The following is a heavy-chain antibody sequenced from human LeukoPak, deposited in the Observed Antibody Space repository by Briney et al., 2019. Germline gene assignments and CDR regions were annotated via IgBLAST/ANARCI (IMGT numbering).Heavy chain of an antibody. V-gene: IGHV1-18*01. J-gene: IGHJ4*02. CDR3: ARDLYVWGRYRDLPGIDY. CDR2: ISAYNGHR. Sequence: GASVKVSCKASGYSFDTYGITWVRQAPGQGLEWMGWISAYNGHRNYSQKLQGRVILTTDTSTSTAYMELRSLRSDDTAVYFCARDLYVWGRYRDLPGIDYWGQGTLVTVSS. CDR1: GYSFDTYG. D-gene: IGHD3-16*02.